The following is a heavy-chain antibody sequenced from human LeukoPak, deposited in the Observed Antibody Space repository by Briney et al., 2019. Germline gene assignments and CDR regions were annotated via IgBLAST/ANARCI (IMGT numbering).Heavy chain of an antibody. CDR1: GYTFTSYY. Sequence: ASVKVSCKASGYTFTSYYMHWVRQAPGQGLEWMGIINPSGGSTSYAQKFQGRVTMTRDMSTSTVYMELSRLRSDDTAVYYCARHIGHGAFDIWGHGTMVTVSS. CDR3: ARHIGHGAFDI. CDR2: INPSGGST. J-gene: IGHJ3*02. V-gene: IGHV1-46*01.